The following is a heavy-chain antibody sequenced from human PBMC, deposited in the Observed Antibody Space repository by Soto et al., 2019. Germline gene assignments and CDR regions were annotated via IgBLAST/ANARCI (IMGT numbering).Heavy chain of an antibody. Sequence: QVQLQESGPGLVKPSGTLSLTCAVSGGSISSNNWWSWVRQPPGKGLEWIGEIYLGGSTNYNPSLKSRVTISVDKSKNQFSLTLTSVTAADTAVYYCARNSLTSIYGFDIWGQGTLVTVSS. D-gene: IGHD2-2*01. CDR1: GGSISSNNW. J-gene: IGHJ3*02. CDR3: ARNSLTSIYGFDI. V-gene: IGHV4-4*02. CDR2: IYLGGST.